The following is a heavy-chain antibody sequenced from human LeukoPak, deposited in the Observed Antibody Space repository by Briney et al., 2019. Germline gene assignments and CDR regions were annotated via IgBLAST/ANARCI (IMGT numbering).Heavy chain of an antibody. CDR1: GFNFSSNA. CDR3: ASWGAAAGTLDY. D-gene: IGHD6-13*01. J-gene: IGHJ4*02. V-gene: IGHV3-11*03. CDR2: TSSSSSYT. Sequence: GGSLRLSCAGSGFNFSSNAMSWVRQAPGKGLEWVSYTSSSSSYTNYADSVKGRFTISRDNAKNSLYLQMNSLRAEDTAVYYCASWGAAAGTLDYWGQGTLVTVSS.